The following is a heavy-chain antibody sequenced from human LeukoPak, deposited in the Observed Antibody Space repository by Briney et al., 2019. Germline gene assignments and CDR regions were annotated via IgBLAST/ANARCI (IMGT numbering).Heavy chain of an antibody. Sequence: GGSLRLSCAASGFTFSSYGMHWVRQAPGKGLEWAAVISYDGSNKYYADSVKGRFTISRDNSKNTLYLQMNSLRAEDTAVYYCAKDHSSGWPTFDYWGQGTLVTVSS. D-gene: IGHD6-19*01. CDR1: GFTFSSYG. CDR2: ISYDGSNK. J-gene: IGHJ4*02. V-gene: IGHV3-30*18. CDR3: AKDHSSGWPTFDY.